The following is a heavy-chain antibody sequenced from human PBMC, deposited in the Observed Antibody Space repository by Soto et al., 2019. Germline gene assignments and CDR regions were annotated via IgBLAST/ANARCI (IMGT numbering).Heavy chain of an antibody. CDR1: GYIFSSYN. CDR2: ISGYSGNT. J-gene: IGHJ3*01. CDR3: ARDIFGNVNAFDL. V-gene: IGHV1-18*01. D-gene: IGHD3-3*02. Sequence: GASVKVSCKASGYIFSSYNINWVRQAPGQGLEWMGWISGYSGNTNYEPAFQGRFTMTTDTSRTTACMELRSLTSDDTAMYYCARDIFGNVNAFDLWGQGTMVTVSS.